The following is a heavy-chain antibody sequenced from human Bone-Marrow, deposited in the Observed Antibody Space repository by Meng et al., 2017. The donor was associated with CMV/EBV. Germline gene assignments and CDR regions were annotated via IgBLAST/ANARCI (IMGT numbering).Heavy chain of an antibody. D-gene: IGHD2-2*02. J-gene: IGHJ6*02. CDR3: ARDARDIVVVPAAISLYYYYYYGMDV. Sequence: GESLKISCAASGFTFSSYWMSWVRQAPGKGLEWVAVISYDGSNKYYADSVKGRFTISRDNSKNTLYLQMNSLRAEDTAVYYCARDARDIVVVPAAISLYYYYYYGMDVWGQGTTVTVSS. CDR2: ISYDGSNK. CDR1: GFTFSSYW. V-gene: IGHV3-30*03.